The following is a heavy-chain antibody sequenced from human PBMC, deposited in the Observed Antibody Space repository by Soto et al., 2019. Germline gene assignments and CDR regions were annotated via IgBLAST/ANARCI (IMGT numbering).Heavy chain of an antibody. CDR3: ARVQVTIFGVAGEDY. Sequence: PGASVKVSCKASGYTFTGYYMHWVRQAPGQGLEWMGWINPNSGGTNYAQKFQGRVTMTRDTSISTAYMELSRLRSDDTAVYYCARVQVTIFGVAGEDYWGQGTLVTVSS. CDR1: GYTFTGYY. CDR2: INPNSGGT. J-gene: IGHJ4*02. V-gene: IGHV1-2*02. D-gene: IGHD3-3*01.